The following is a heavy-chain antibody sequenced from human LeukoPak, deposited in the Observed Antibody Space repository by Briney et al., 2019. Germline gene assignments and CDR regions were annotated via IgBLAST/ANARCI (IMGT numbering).Heavy chain of an antibody. CDR1: VYTFSGYY. CDR3: ARDKRDCTTTTCYDYFDY. D-gene: IGHD2-2*01. J-gene: IGHJ4*02. CDR2: INPNSGAT. Sequence: GASVTVSCKASVYTFSGYYVYWVRQAPGQGLECVGWINPNSGATNYAQKFQDRVTMTRDTSVSTAYMELSRLRSDDTAVYYCARDKRDCTTTTCYDYFDYWGQGTLVTVSS. V-gene: IGHV1-2*02.